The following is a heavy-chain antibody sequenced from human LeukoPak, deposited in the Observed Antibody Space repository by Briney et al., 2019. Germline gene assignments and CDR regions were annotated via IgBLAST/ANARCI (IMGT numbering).Heavy chain of an antibody. V-gene: IGHV1-2*02. D-gene: IGHD6-19*01. CDR3: ARGQQWLEAFDY. CDR1: GGTFSSYA. Sequence: ASVKVSCKASGGTFSSYAISWVRQAPGQGLEWMGWINPNSGGTHYAQKFQGRVTMTRDTSINTAYMELSRLRFDDTGVYYCARGQQWLEAFDYWGLGTLVTVSS. J-gene: IGHJ4*02. CDR2: INPNSGGT.